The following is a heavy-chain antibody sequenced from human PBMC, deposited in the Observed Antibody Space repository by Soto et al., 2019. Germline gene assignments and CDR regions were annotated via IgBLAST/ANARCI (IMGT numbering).Heavy chain of an antibody. D-gene: IGHD3-9*01. CDR2: IYPGDSDT. CDR3: ARGAWYHDILTGYFPYHFDY. J-gene: IGHJ4*01. V-gene: IGHV5-51*01. CDR1: GYRFTSYW. Sequence: GESLKISCKGSGYRFTSYWIGWVRQMPGKGLEWVGVIYPGDSDTRYSPPFEGQVTISTDNSITTAYLQWSSLKASDTGTYYCARGAWYHDILTGYFPYHFDYWGHGTLVTVSS.